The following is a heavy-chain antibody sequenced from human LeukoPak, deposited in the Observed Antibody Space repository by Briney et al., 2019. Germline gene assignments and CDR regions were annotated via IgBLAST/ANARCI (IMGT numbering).Heavy chain of an antibody. V-gene: IGHV3-53*01. J-gene: IGHJ4*02. Sequence: GGSLRLSCAASGLTVTNTYMSWVRQAPGKGLEWVSVIYSGGSTYYADSVKGRFTISRDNSKNTLYLQMNSLRAEDTAVYYCVRGDYGDYTLFDYWGQGTLVTVSS. D-gene: IGHD4-17*01. CDR1: GLTVTNTY. CDR3: VRGDYGDYTLFDY. CDR2: IYSGGST.